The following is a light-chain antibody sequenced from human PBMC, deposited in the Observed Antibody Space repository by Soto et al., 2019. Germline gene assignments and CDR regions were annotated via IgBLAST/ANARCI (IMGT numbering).Light chain of an antibody. V-gene: IGKV3-15*01. CDR1: QSVSSN. CDR2: GAS. Sequence: EIVMTQSPAILSVSPGERATLSCRASQSVSSNLAWYQQKPGQAPSLLIYGASTRATGIPARFSGSGSGTDLTLTISSLQSEDFAVYYCQQYHNWPPWTFGQGTKVEIK. J-gene: IGKJ1*01. CDR3: QQYHNWPPWT.